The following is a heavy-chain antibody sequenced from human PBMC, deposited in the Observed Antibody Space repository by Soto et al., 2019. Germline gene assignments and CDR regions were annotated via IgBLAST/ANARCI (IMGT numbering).Heavy chain of an antibody. CDR3: ARKERYSGSFLY. CDR2: INHSGST. CDR1: GGSFSGYY. Sequence: SETLSLTCAVYGGSFSGYYWSWIRQPPGKGLEWIGEINHSGSTNYNPSLKSRVTISVDTSKNQFSLKLSSVTAADTAVYYCARKERYSGSFLYWGQRTLVTVSS. D-gene: IGHD1-26*01. V-gene: IGHV4-34*01. J-gene: IGHJ4*02.